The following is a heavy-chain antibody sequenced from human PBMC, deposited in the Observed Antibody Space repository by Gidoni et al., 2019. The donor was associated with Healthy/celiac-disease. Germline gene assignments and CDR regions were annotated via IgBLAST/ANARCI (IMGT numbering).Heavy chain of an antibody. V-gene: IGHV3-7*04. D-gene: IGHD2-21*02. J-gene: IGHJ3*02. CDR1: GFPFSQYW. CDR3: ARDIVVVTAIGRDDAFDI. CDR2: IKQDGSTK. Sequence: EVQLVVSGGGLVQPGGSVRPSLAAAGFPFSQYWVSWVRQAPGNGLEWVDNIKQDGSTKYYVDSVKGRFTISRENAKNSLYLQMNSLRAEDTAVYYCARDIVVVTAIGRDDAFDIWGQGTMVTVSS.